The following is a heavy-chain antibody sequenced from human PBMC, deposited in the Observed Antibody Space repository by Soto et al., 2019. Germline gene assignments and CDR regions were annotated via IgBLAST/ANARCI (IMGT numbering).Heavy chain of an antibody. Sequence: QVQLQESGPGLVKPSETLSLTCTVSGVSISSDYWSWIRQPPGKGLEWIGHIYYSGSTNYNPSLTSRVTLSVDTSTHQFSLKLRSVTAADEALYYCARQMRGATISISYYGMDVWGQGTTVTVS. CDR3: ARQMRGATISISYYGMDV. V-gene: IGHV4-59*01. CDR1: GVSISSDY. D-gene: IGHD5-12*01. CDR2: IYYSGST. J-gene: IGHJ6*02.